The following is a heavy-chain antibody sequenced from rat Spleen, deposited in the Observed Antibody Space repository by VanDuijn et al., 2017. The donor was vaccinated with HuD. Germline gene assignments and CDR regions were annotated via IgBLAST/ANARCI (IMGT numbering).Heavy chain of an antibody. CDR1: GFSLTSNG. D-gene: IGHD3-1*01. J-gene: IGHJ3*01. CDR2: ISSGGST. Sequence: QVQLKESGPGLVQPSQTLSLTCTVSGFSLTSNGVSWVRQPPGKGLEWIAAISSGGSTYYNSALKSRLSISRDTSKSQVFLKMNSLQTDDTGTYYCTIHPRYWGQGTLVTVSS. CDR3: TIHPRY. V-gene: IGHV2S12*01.